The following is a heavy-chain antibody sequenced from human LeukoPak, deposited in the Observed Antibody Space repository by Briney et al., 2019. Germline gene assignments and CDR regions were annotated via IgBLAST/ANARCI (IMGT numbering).Heavy chain of an antibody. Sequence: PGGSLRLSCAASGFTFSSYEMNWVRQAPGKGLEWVSYISSSGSTIYYADSVKGRFTISRDNAKNSLYLQMNSLRAEDTAVYYCTLVWGSYRWIFDYWGQGTLVTVSS. CDR1: GFTFSSYE. CDR3: TLVWGSYRWIFDY. D-gene: IGHD3-16*02. J-gene: IGHJ4*02. V-gene: IGHV3-48*03. CDR2: ISSSGSTI.